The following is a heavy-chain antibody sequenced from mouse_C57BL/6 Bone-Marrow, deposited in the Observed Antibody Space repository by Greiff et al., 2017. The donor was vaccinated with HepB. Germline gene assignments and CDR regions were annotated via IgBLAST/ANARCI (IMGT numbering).Heavy chain of an antibody. CDR3: ARGDDGYPRFAY. V-gene: IGHV1-63*01. D-gene: IGHD2-3*01. Sequence: VQLQQSGAELVRPGTSVKMSCKASGYTFTNYWIGWAKQRPGHGLEWIGDIYPGGGYTNYNEKFKSKATLTVDKSSSTAYMQLSSLTSEDSAVYYCARGDDGYPRFAYWGQGTLVTVSA. CDR1: GYTFTNYW. J-gene: IGHJ3*01. CDR2: IYPGGGYT.